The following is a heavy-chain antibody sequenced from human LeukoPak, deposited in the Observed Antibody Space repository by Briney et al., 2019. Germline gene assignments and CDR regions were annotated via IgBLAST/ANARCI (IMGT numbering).Heavy chain of an antibody. CDR3: ARGNRGSSGWYIGRYFDY. CDR1: GGSISSSSYY. J-gene: IGHJ4*02. CDR2: IYYSGST. Sequence: SETLSLTCTVSGGSISSSSYYWGWIRQPPGKGLEWIVSIYYSGSTYYNPSLKSRVTISVDTSKNQFSLKLSSVTAADTAVYYCARGNRGSSGWYIGRYFDYWGQGTLVTVSS. D-gene: IGHD6-19*01. V-gene: IGHV4-39*01.